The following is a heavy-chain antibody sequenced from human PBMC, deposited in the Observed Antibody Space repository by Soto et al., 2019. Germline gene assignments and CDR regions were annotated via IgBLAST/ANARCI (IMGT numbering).Heavy chain of an antibody. J-gene: IGHJ4*02. CDR2: IYYSGST. CDR3: ARHSNRNYGLYYFDY. D-gene: IGHD4-4*01. Sequence: SETLSLTGIVSDGFVSGYYWSWIRQSPGKGLEWIGYIYYSGSTKYKPSLKSRVTISVDTSKNQFSLEVSSATAADTAVYYCARHSNRNYGLYYFDYWGLGALVTVSS. CDR1: DGFVSGYY. V-gene: IGHV4-59*08.